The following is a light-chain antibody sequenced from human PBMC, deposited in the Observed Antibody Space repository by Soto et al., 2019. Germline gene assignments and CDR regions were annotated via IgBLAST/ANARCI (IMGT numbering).Light chain of an antibody. CDR2: DAS. V-gene: IGKV1-33*01. CDR3: QQYENRPYT. Sequence: DIQMTQSPSSLSASIGDRVSFTCQASQDISKFLNWYQHKPGQAPSLLIYDASKSQFGVPSRFSGSGSGTDFTFTISSLQPEDSATYYCQQYENRPYTFGPGTKVDIK. CDR1: QDISKF. J-gene: IGKJ3*01.